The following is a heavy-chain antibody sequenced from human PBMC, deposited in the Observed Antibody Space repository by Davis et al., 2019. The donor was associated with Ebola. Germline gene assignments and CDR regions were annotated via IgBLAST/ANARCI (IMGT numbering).Heavy chain of an antibody. CDR1: GYTLNSYW. Sequence: GESLKISCKASGYTLNSYWIGWVRQMPGKGLEWMGSVYPGDSDTTYGPSFQGQVTLSVDKSISTAYLQWSSLKASDTAMYYCARHSGLREATWYLDNWGQGTLVTVSS. CDR3: ARHSGLREATWYLDN. V-gene: IGHV5-51*01. J-gene: IGHJ4*02. CDR2: VYPGDSDT. D-gene: IGHD2-15*01.